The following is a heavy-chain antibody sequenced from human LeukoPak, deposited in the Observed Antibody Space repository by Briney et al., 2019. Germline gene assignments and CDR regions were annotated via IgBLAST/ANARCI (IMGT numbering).Heavy chain of an antibody. CDR3: AKVLSGMIVVPTDY. J-gene: IGHJ4*02. Sequence: QTGGSLRLSCAASGFTVSSNYMSWVRQAPGKGLEWVSVIYSGGSTYYADSVKGRFTISRDNSKNTLYLQMNSLRAEDTAVYYCAKVLSGMIVVPTDYWGQGTLVTVSS. V-gene: IGHV3-66*01. CDR1: GFTVSSNY. CDR2: IYSGGST. D-gene: IGHD3-22*01.